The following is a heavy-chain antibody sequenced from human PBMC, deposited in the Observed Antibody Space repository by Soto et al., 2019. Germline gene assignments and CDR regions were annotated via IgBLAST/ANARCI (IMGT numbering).Heavy chain of an antibody. D-gene: IGHD6-6*01. CDR3: TTGSTSTKNY. CDR1: GFTFSNAW. J-gene: IGHJ1*01. Sequence: EVQLVESGGGLVIPGGSLRLSCAASGFTFSNAWLSWVRQAPGKGLEWVGRIKSKTDGGTTDYTAPVKGRFTISIDDSKNTLYLQMNSLKIEDTAVYYCTTGSTSTKNYWGQGPLVTVSS. CDR2: IKSKTDGGTT. V-gene: IGHV3-15*01.